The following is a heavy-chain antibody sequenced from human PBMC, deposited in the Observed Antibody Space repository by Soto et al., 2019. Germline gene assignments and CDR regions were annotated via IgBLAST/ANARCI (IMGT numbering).Heavy chain of an antibody. V-gene: IGHV4-34*01. CDR1: GGSFSGYY. CDR3: ARGLPGYCSGGSCYGMDV. Sequence: SETLSLTCAVYGGSFSGYYWSWIRQPPGKGLEWIGEINHSGSTNYNPSLKSRVTISVDTSKNQFSLKLSSVTAADTAVYYCARGLPGYCSGGSCYGMDVWGQGTTVTVSS. CDR2: INHSGST. J-gene: IGHJ6*02. D-gene: IGHD2-15*01.